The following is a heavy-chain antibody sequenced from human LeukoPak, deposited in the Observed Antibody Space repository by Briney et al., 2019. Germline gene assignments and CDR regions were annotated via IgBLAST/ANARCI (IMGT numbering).Heavy chain of an antibody. V-gene: IGHV1-46*01. J-gene: IGHJ3*02. CDR2: INPSGGST. CDR1: GCTFTRYY. Sequence: ASVKVSCKASGCTFTRYYMHWVRQAPGQGLEWMGIINPSGGSTSYAQKFQGRVTMTRDTSTSTVYMELSSLRSEDTAVYYCARAAESNAFDIWGQGTMVTVSS. CDR3: ARAAESNAFDI.